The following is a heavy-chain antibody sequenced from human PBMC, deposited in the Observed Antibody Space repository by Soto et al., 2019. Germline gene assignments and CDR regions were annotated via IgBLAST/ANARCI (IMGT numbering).Heavy chain of an antibody. V-gene: IGHV5-51*01. J-gene: IGHJ6*02. D-gene: IGHD3-10*01. CDR3: ARQYSFARINMVRGIYGMDV. CDR2: IYPGDSDT. Sequence: GESLKISCKGSGYSFTSYWIGWVRQMPGKGLEWMGIIYPGDSDTRYSPSFQGQVTISADKSISTAYLQWSSLKASDTAMYYCARQYSFARINMVRGIYGMDVWGQVTTVTVSS. CDR1: GYSFTSYW.